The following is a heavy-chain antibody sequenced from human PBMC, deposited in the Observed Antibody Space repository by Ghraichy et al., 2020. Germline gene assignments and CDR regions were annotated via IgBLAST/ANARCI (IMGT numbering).Heavy chain of an antibody. CDR2: IYYSGST. CDR1: GDSISSNSHY. J-gene: IGHJ3*02. CDR3: ARTYSSSWYGLGAFHI. V-gene: IGHV4-39*01. Sequence: GSLRLSCTISGDSISSNSHYWGWIRQPPGKGLEWIGSIYYSGSTYYNPSLKSRVTIFVDTSKNQFSLKLTSVTAADTAVYFCARTYSSSWYGLGAFHIWGQGTMVTVSS. D-gene: IGHD6-13*01.